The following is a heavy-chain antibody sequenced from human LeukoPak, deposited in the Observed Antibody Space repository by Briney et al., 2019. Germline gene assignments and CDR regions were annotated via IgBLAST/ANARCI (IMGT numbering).Heavy chain of an antibody. D-gene: IGHD6-19*01. Sequence: ASVKVSCKASGYTFSSYDINWVRQATGQGLEWMGWMNPNSGNTGYAQKFQGRVTMTRNTSISTAYMELSSLRSEDTAVSYCARGRTSIAVAGRGAFGYWGQGTLVTVSS. CDR1: GYTFSSYD. J-gene: IGHJ4*02. CDR3: ARGRTSIAVAGRGAFGY. CDR2: MNPNSGNT. V-gene: IGHV1-8*01.